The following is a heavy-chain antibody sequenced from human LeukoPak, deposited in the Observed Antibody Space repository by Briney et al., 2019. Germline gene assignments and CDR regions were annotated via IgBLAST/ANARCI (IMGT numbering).Heavy chain of an antibody. CDR3: ARVGHSPYFDY. J-gene: IGHJ4*02. V-gene: IGHV3-21*04. CDR1: GFTFSTYN. D-gene: IGHD2-21*01. Sequence: GGSLRLSCAASGFTFSTYNMNWVRQAPGKGLEWVSSITSDSRYMYYADSVKGRFTISRDNAKNSLYLQMNSLRAEDTALYYCARVGHSPYFDYWGQGTLVTVSS. CDR2: ITSDSRYM.